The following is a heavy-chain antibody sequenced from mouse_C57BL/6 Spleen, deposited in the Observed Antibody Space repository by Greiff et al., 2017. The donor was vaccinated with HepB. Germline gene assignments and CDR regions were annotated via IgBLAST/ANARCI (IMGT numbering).Heavy chain of an antibody. J-gene: IGHJ4*01. Sequence: QVQLQQPGAELVKPGASVKLSCKASGYTFTSYWMHWVKQRPGRGLEWIGRIDPNSGGTKYNEKFKSKATLTVDKPSSTAYMQLSSLTSEDSAVYFCAIWIFYVNYPYYYAMDYWGQGPSVTVSS. CDR1: GYTFTSYW. V-gene: IGHV1-72*01. CDR3: AIWIFYVNYPYYYAMDY. D-gene: IGHD2-1*01. CDR2: IDPNSGGT.